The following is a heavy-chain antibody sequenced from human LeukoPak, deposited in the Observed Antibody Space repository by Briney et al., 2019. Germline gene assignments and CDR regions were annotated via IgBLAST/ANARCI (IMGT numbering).Heavy chain of an antibody. CDR1: GITVSGNF. J-gene: IGHJ3*02. D-gene: IGHD2-15*01. Sequence: GGSLRLSCAASGITVSGNFMSWVRQAPGKGLEWVSIIYSGGSTYYADSVRGRFTISRDNSNNLLYLQMNSLKTEDTAVYYCARSGSGGFHVFDIWGRGTMVTVSS. V-gene: IGHV3-53*01. CDR2: IYSGGST. CDR3: ARSGSGGFHVFDI.